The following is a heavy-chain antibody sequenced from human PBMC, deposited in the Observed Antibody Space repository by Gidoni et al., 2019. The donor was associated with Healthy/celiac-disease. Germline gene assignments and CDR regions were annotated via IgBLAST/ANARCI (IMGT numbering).Heavy chain of an antibody. CDR1: GGSISSSSYY. CDR3: ARLRVGPTAFDY. V-gene: IGHV4-39*01. J-gene: IGHJ4*02. CDR2: IYYSGST. D-gene: IGHD1-26*01. Sequence: QLQLQESGPGLVKPSETLSLTCTVSGGSISSSSYYWGWIRQPPGKGMEWIGSIYYSGSTYYNPSRKSRVTISVDTSKNQFSLKLSSVTAADTAVYYCARLRVGPTAFDYWGQGTLVTVSS.